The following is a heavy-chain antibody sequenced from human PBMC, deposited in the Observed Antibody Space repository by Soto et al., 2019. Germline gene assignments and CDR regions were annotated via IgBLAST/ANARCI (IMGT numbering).Heavy chain of an antibody. Sequence: QVQLVQSGAEVKKPGSSVKVSCKASGCTFSSYTISWVRQAPGQGLEWMGRIIPIRGIANYAQKFQGRVTITADKSTSTAYMELSSLRSEETDVYYCARGIQLERRSTFDYWGQGTLVTVSS. D-gene: IGHD1-1*01. CDR3: ARGIQLERRSTFDY. CDR1: GCTFSSYT. CDR2: IIPIRGIA. J-gene: IGHJ4*02. V-gene: IGHV1-69*02.